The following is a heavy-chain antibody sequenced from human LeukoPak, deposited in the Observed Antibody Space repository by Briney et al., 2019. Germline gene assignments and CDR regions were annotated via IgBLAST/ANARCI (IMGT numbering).Heavy chain of an antibody. V-gene: IGHV3-74*01. CDR2: INTDGSDT. CDR1: GFTFSHYW. CDR3: SRERSVTNGGFDY. J-gene: IGHJ4*02. Sequence: GGSLRLSCADTGFTFSHYWMHWVRQAPGKGLVWVSRINTDGSDTVYADSVKGRFTISRDDAKNTLYLQMNSLRAEDTAVYYCSRERSVTNGGFDYWGQGTLVTVSS. D-gene: IGHD2-8*01.